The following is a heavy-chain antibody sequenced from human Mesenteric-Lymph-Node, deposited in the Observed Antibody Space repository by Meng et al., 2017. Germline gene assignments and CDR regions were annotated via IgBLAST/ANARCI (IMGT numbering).Heavy chain of an antibody. Sequence: GGSLRLSCAASGFTFSSYWMSWVRQAPGKGLEWVANIKQDGSEKYYVDSVKGRFTISRDNAKNSLYLQMNSLRAEDTAVYYCARDLVRDIVVVPAAIRGEGRKDYWGQGTLVTVSS. CDR1: GFTFSSYW. J-gene: IGHJ4*02. CDR3: ARDLVRDIVVVPAAIRGEGRKDY. CDR2: IKQDGSEK. D-gene: IGHD2-2*01. V-gene: IGHV3-7*01.